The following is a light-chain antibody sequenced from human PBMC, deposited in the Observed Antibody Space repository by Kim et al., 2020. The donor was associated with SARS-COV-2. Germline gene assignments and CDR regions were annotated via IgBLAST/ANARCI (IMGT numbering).Light chain of an antibody. CDR1: SSDVGGYNY. V-gene: IGLV2-11*01. Sequence: QSALTQPRSVSGSPGQSVTISCTGTSSDVGGYNYVSWYQQYPGKAPKFMIYDVSKRPSGVPDRFSGSKSGNTASLTISGLQAEDEADYYCQAWDSSTAVFGGGTQLTVL. CDR3: QAWDSSTAV. CDR2: DVS. J-gene: IGLJ2*01.